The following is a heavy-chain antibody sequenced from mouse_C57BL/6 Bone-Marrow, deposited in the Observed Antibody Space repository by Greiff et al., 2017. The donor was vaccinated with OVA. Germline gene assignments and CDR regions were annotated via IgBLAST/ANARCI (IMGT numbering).Heavy chain of an antibody. CDR1: GYSITSGYY. CDR2: ISYDGSN. V-gene: IGHV3-6*01. CDR3: ARVDYPYYYAMDD. D-gene: IGHD2-4*01. J-gene: IGHJ4*01. Sequence: VQLKESGPGLVKPSQSLSLTCSVTGYSITSGYYWNWIRQFPGNKLEWMGYISYDGSNNYNPSLKNRISITRDTSKNQFFLKLNSVTTEDTATYYCARVDYPYYYAMDDWGQGTSVTVSS.